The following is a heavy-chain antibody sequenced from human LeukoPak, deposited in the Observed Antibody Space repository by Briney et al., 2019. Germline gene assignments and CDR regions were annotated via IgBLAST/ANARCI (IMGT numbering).Heavy chain of an antibody. CDR2: MNPNSGNT. Sequence: GASVKVSCKASGYTFTGYYMHWVRQAPGQGLEWMGWMNPNSGNTGYAQKFQGRVTMTRNTSISTAYMELSSLRSEDTAVYYCARGRGYNDYWGQGTLVTVSS. D-gene: IGHD1-14*01. CDR3: ARGRGYNDY. V-gene: IGHV1-8*02. J-gene: IGHJ4*02. CDR1: GYTFTGYY.